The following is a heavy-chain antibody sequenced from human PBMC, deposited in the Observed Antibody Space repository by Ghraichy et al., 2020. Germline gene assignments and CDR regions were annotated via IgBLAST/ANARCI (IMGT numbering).Heavy chain of an antibody. CDR2: IYYSGST. J-gene: IGHJ4*02. V-gene: IGHV4-39*01. CDR1: GGSISSSSYY. D-gene: IGHD4-17*01. Sequence: ESLNISCTVSGGSISSSSYYWGWIRQPPGKGLEWIGSIYYSGSTYYNPSLKSRVTISVDTSKNQFSLKLSSVTAADTAVYYCARSYGDSIFDYWGQGTLVTVSS. CDR3: ARSYGDSIFDY.